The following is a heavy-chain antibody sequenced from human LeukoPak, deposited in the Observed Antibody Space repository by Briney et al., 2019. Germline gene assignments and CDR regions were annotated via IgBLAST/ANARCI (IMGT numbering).Heavy chain of an antibody. V-gene: IGHV4-39*07. CDR2: IYYSGST. J-gene: IGHJ4*02. Sequence: PSETLSLTCTVSGGSISSSSYYWGWIRQPPGKGLEWIGSIYYSGSTYYNPSLKSRVTISVDTSKNQFSLKLSSVTAADTAVYYCAREMVRGVQYKGHFDYWGQGTLVTVSS. CDR1: GGSISSSSYY. CDR3: AREMVRGVQYKGHFDY. D-gene: IGHD3-10*01.